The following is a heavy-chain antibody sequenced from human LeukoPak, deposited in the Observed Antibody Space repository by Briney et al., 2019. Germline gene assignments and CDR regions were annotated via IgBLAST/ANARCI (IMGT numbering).Heavy chain of an antibody. J-gene: IGHJ4*02. CDR1: GFTFSSYG. CDR2: ISYDGSNK. V-gene: IGHV3-30*18. D-gene: IGHD3-10*01. Sequence: GGSLRLSCAASGFTFSSYGMHWVRQAPGKGLEWVAVISYDGSNKYYADSVKGRFTISRDNSKNTLYLQMNSLRAEDMAVYYCAKDRYGSGTYQDYWGQGTLVTVSS. CDR3: AKDRYGSGTYQDY.